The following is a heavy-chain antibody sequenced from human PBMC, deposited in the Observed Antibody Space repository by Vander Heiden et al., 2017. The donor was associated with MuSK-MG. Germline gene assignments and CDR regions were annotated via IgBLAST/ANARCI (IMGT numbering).Heavy chain of an antibody. CDR3: ARDFSAIGSGAFDY. Sequence: EVQLVESGGGLVKPGGSLRLSCADSGFPFRSYSMNWVRQAPGKGLEWVSSISSSSSYIYYADSVKGRFTISRDNAKNSLYLQMNSLRAEDTAVYYCARDFSAIGSGAFDYWGQGTLVTVSS. CDR2: ISSSSSYI. D-gene: IGHD3-10*01. V-gene: IGHV3-21*01. J-gene: IGHJ4*02. CDR1: GFPFRSYS.